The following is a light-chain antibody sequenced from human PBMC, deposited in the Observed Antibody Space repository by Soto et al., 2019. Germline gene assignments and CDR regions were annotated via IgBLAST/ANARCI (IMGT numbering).Light chain of an antibody. CDR3: QQYGRSLS. CDR2: RTS. CDR1: RSISSSY. Sequence: EIVLTQSPGTLSLSPGERATLSCRASRSISSSYLAWYQQKPGQAPRLLIYRTSTRATGIPDRFSGSGSETDFTLTISSLEPEDLAVYYCQQYGRSLSFGPGTKVHIK. V-gene: IGKV3-20*01. J-gene: IGKJ3*01.